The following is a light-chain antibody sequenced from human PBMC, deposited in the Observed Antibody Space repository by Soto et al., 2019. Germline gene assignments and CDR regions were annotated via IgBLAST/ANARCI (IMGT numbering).Light chain of an antibody. CDR1: QSFSSSY. V-gene: IGKV3-20*01. Sequence: EILLTQPPGALSLSPGERATLSCRASQSFSSSYLAWYQQKRGQAPRLLIYGASTRATGIPDRFSGSGSGTDFTLTISRLEPEDFAVYYCQYYGSSPRTFGQGTKVDIK. J-gene: IGKJ1*01. CDR3: QYYGSSPRT. CDR2: GAS.